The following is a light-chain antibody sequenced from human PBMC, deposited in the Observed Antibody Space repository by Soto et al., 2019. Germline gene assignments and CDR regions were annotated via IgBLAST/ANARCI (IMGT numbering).Light chain of an antibody. CDR1: SSDVGAYNY. CDR2: DVT. CDR3: MSEAGGSIWG. V-gene: IGLV2-8*01. Sequence: QSALTQPPSASGSPGQSVTISCTGTSSDVGAYNYVSWYQQHPGKAPKLMIYDVTKRPSGVLERFSGSKSGNTASLTVSGLRAEVEADYHCMSEAGGSIWGFGGGSKLTVL. J-gene: IGLJ3*02.